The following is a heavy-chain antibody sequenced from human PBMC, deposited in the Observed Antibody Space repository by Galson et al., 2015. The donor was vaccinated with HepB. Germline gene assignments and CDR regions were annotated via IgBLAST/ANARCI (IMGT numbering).Heavy chain of an antibody. CDR2: ISGSNTI. CDR1: GFTFGTYA. V-gene: IGHV3-69-1*01. J-gene: IGHJ4*02. Sequence: SLRLSCAASGFTFGTYAMNWVRQVPGKGLEWISYISGSNTIYYADSVKGRFTVSRDNAIKSLFLQMNSLRAEDTALYYCARFRSGWYFDYWGQGTLVTVSS. CDR3: ARFRSGWYFDY. D-gene: IGHD6-19*01.